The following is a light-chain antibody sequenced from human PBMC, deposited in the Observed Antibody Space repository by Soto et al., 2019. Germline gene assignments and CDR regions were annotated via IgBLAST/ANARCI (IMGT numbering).Light chain of an antibody. CDR1: SSDVGGYNY. CDR3: NSYTSSSTVI. CDR2: EVS. V-gene: IGLV2-14*01. J-gene: IGLJ2*01. Sequence: QSVLTQPASVSGSTGQSITISCTGTSSDVGGYNYVSWYQQHPGKAPKLMIYEVSNRPSGVSNRFSGSKSGNTASLTISGLQAEDEADYYCNSYTSSSTVIFGGGTKVTVL.